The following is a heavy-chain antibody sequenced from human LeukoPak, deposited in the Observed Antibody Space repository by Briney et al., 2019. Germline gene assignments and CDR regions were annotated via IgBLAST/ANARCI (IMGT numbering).Heavy chain of an antibody. CDR2: IRYDGSNK. V-gene: IGHV3-30*02. D-gene: IGHD3-22*01. CDR1: GFTFSSYG. CDR3: ARDYGEYYYDSSGYYGGFDY. J-gene: IGHJ4*02. Sequence: SGGSLRLSCAASGFTFSSYGMHWVRQAPGKGLEWVAFIRYDGSNKYYADSVKRRFTISRDNSKNTLYLQMNSLRAEDTAVYYCARDYGEYYYDSSGYYGGFDYWGQGTLVTVSS.